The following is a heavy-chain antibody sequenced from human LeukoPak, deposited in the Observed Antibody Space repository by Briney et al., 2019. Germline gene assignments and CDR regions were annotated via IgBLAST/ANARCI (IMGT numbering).Heavy chain of an antibody. J-gene: IGHJ4*02. D-gene: IGHD5-24*01. V-gene: IGHV4-59*01. CDR2: IYYSGST. CDR3: ARSRDGYNPPFDY. Sequence: SETLSLTCTVSGGSISSYYWSWIRQPPGKGLEWIGYIYYSGSTNYSPSLKSRVTISVDTSKNQFSLKLSSVTAADTAVYYCARSRDGYNPPFDYWGQGTLVTVSS. CDR1: GGSISSYY.